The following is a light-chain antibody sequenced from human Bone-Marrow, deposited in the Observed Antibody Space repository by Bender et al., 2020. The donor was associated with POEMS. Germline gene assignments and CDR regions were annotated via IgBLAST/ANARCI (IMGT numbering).Light chain of an antibody. CDR2: DVT. V-gene: IGLV2-14*03. CDR1: SSDVGDYNS. J-gene: IGLJ1*01. Sequence: QSALTQPASVSGSHGQSLTIPCTGTSSDVGDYNSVSWYQQHPGKAPILIIYDVTNRPSRVSSRFSGSKSANTASLTISGLQPEDDADYYCSSCSGSDTYGFGTGTQVTVV. CDR3: SSCSGSDTYG.